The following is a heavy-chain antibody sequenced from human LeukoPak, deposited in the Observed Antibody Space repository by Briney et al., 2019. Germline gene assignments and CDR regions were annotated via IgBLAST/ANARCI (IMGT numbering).Heavy chain of an antibody. D-gene: IGHD6-13*01. CDR3: ARQGYSSSWFYYFDY. Sequence: GGSLRLSCAASGFTFSSYWMSWVRQAPGKGLEWVANIKQDGSEEYYVDSVKGRFTISRDNAKNSLYLQMNSLRAEDTAVYYCARQGYSSSWFYYFDYWGQGTLVTVSS. CDR2: IKQDGSEE. J-gene: IGHJ4*02. V-gene: IGHV3-7*01. CDR1: GFTFSSYW.